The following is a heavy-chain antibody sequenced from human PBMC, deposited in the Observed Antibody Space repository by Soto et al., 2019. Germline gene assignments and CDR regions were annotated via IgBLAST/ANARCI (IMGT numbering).Heavy chain of an antibody. D-gene: IGHD3-10*01. CDR3: AKDRGYYGSGSYDY. CDR1: GFTFSSYA. J-gene: IGHJ4*02. V-gene: IGHV3-23*01. CDR2: ISGNGGNT. Sequence: EVQLLESGGGLVQPGGSLRLSCVASGFTFSSYAMSWVRQAPGKGLEWVSGISGNGGNTDYADSVKGRFTISRDTSKNTPNLQMDNLRAEDAAAYYCAKDRGYYGSGSYDYWGQGTLVTVSS.